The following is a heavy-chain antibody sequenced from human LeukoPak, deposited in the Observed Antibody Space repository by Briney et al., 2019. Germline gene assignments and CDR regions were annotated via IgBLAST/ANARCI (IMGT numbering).Heavy chain of an antibody. D-gene: IGHD3-3*01. CDR2: IYHSGST. CDR1: GGSISSGGYY. CDR3: ARDQRSHDFWSGYYTGYGMDV. V-gene: IGHV4-31*03. J-gene: IGHJ6*02. Sequence: SETLSLTCTVSGGSISSGGYYWSWIRQHPGKGLEWIGYIYHSGSTYYNPSLKSRVTISVDTSKNQFSLKLSSVTAADTAVYYCARDQRSHDFWSGYYTGYGMDVWGQGTTVTVSS.